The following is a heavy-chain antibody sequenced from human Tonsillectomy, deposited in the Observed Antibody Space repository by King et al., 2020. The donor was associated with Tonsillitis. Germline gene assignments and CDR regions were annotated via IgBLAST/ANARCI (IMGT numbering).Heavy chain of an antibody. D-gene: IGHD3-10*01. V-gene: IGHV1-46*01. J-gene: IGHJ4*02. CDR2: INPSGGST. Sequence: VRQAPGQGLAWMGIINPSGGSTSYAQKFQGRVTMTRDTSTSTGYMELGSLRSEDTAVYYCARADALYGSGSYYTDFWGQGTLVTVSS. CDR3: ARADALYGSGSYYTDF.